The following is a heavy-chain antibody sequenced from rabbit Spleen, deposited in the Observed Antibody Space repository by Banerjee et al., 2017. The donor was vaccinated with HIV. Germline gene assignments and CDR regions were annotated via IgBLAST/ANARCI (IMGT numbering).Heavy chain of an antibody. CDR1: GFSFSNKAV. V-gene: IGHV1S45*01. J-gene: IGHJ4*01. Sequence: QERLVESGGGLVQPEGSLTLTCTASGFSFSNKAVMCWVRQPPGKGLEWIACINAITGKAVYASWAKGRFTFSKTSSTTVTLQMTRLTAADTATYFCARNFDLWGPGTLVTVS. CDR3: ARNFDL. CDR2: INAITGKA.